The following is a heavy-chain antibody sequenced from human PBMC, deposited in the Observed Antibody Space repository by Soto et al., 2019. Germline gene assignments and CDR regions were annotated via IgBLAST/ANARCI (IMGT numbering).Heavy chain of an antibody. CDR1: GFTFSNYA. V-gene: IGHV3-30-3*01. J-gene: IGHJ4*02. CDR3: ARDKFSGGCYYCDY. Sequence: QVQLVESGGGVVQPGRSLRLSCAASGFTFSNYAMHWVRQAPGKGLEWVAVISYDGNNKYYADSVKGRFTISRDNSRNTLYLQMNTLRAEDTAVYYCARDKFSGGCYYCDYWGQGTLVTVSS. D-gene: IGHD2-15*01. CDR2: ISYDGNNK.